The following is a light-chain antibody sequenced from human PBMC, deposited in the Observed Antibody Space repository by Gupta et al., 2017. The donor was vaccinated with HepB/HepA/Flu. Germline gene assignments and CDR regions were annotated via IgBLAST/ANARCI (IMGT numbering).Light chain of an antibody. CDR1: SIDFGGYNF. J-gene: IGLJ3*02. CDR2: AVS. CDR3: SSYTSTSTV. V-gene: IGLV2-14*03. Sequence: QSALTQPASLSGPPGTSINIPCTGTSIDFGGYNFVSWYQQYPGKVPKLLIYAVSYRPSGISKRFSGSKSGNTASLTISGLQAEDEADYYCSSYTSTSTVFGGGTKVTVL.